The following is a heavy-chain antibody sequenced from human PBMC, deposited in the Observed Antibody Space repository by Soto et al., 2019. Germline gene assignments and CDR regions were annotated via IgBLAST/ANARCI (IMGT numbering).Heavy chain of an antibody. D-gene: IGHD5-12*01. CDR1: GFTFSSYG. V-gene: IGHV3-30*18. J-gene: IGHJ6*02. CDR3: AKALRGAYYYYGMDV. CDR2: ISYDGSNK. Sequence: QVPLVESGGGVVQPGRSLRLSCAASGFTFSSYGMHWVRQAPGKGLEWVAVISYDGSNKYYADSVKGRFTISRDNSKNTLYLQMNSLRAEDTAVYYCAKALRGAYYYYGMDVWGQGTTVTVSS.